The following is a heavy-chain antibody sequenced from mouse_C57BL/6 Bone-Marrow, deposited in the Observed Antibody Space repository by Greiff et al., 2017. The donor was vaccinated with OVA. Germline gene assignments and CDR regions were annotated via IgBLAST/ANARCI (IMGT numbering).Heavy chain of an antibody. CDR2: IWRGGST. CDR1: GFSFTSYG. V-gene: IGHV2-5*01. J-gene: IGHJ3*01. Sequence: QVQLQQSGPGLVQPSQRLSITCTVSGFSFTSYGVHWVRQSPGKGLEWLGVIWRGGSTDYNAAFMSRLSITKDNSKSQVFFKMNSLQADDTAIYYCAKKGYGYGSWFAYWGQGTLVTVSA. CDR3: AKKGYGYGSWFAY. D-gene: IGHD2-2*01.